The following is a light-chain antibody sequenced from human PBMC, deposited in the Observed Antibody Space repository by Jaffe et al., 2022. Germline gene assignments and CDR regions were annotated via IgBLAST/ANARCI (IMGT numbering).Light chain of an antibody. CDR2: EVN. V-gene: IGLV2-23*02. J-gene: IGLJ3*02. CDR1: SSDVGGYNL. CDR3: CSYAGSSNSV. Sequence: QSALTQPASVSGSPGQSITISCTGTSSDVGGYNLVSWYQQHPGKAPKLMIYEVNKRPSGVSNRFSGSKSGNTASLTISGLQAEDEADYYCCSYAGSSNSVFGGGTKLTVL.